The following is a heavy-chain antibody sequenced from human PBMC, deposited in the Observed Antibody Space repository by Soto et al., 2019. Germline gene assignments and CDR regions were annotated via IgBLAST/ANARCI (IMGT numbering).Heavy chain of an antibody. CDR1: GFTFSSYA. J-gene: IGHJ6*02. Sequence: GGSLRLSCAASGFTFSSYAMHWVRQAPGKGLEWVAVISYDGSNKYYADSVKGRFTISRDNSKNTLYLQMNSLRAEDTAVYYCARDREEVGGTSYGMDVWGQGTTVTVSS. CDR3: ARDREEVGGTSYGMDV. CDR2: ISYDGSNK. V-gene: IGHV3-30-3*01. D-gene: IGHD3-16*01.